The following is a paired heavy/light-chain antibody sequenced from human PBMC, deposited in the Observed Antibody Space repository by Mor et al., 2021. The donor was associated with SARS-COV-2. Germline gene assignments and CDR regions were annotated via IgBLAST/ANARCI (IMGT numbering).Heavy chain of an antibody. CDR2: INSDGSST. D-gene: IGHD3-22*01. CDR1: GFIFRSYW. J-gene: IGHJ6*02. CDR3: ARDGSGYPYYGMDV. V-gene: IGHV3-74*01. Sequence: EVQLVESGGGLIQPGGSLRLSCAASGFIFRSYWMHWVRQAPGRGLVWVSRINSDGSSTSYADSVRGRFTVSRDNAKNTLFLQMNSLRAEDTAVYYCARDGSGYPYYGMDVWGQGTTVTVSS.
Light chain of an antibody. V-gene: IGKV2-29*02. CDR3: MQGTHLPHT. CDR1: QSLLYSDGKTY. Sequence: DVVMTQTPLSLSVTPGQPASISCKSTQSLLYSDGKTYLFWYLQKPGQSPQLLIYEVSSRFSGVPDRFSGSGSGTDFTLKISRVEAEDVGVYYCMQGTHLPHTFGQGTKLEIK. CDR2: EVS. J-gene: IGKJ2*01.